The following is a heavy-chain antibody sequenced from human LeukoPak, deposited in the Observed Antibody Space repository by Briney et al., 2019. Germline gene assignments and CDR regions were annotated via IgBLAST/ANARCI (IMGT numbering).Heavy chain of an antibody. CDR2: IYHSGST. J-gene: IGHJ4*02. Sequence: PSETLSLTCAVSGYSISSGYYWGWIRQPPGKGVEWIGSIYHSGSTYYNPSLKSRVTISVDTSKNQFSLKLISVTAADPAVYYCARLYGDYGYYFDYWGQGTLVTVSS. CDR3: ARLYGDYGYYFDY. V-gene: IGHV4-38-2*01. D-gene: IGHD4-17*01. CDR1: GYSISSGYY.